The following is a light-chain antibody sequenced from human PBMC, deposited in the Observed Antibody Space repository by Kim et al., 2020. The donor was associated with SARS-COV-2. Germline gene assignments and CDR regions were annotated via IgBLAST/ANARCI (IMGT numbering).Light chain of an antibody. CDR2: GAS. Sequence: EIVLTQSPGTLSLSPGERATLSCRASQSVRSSYLAWYQQKPGQAPRLLIYGASSRATGIPDRFSGSGSGTDFTLTISRLEPEDFAVYFSQQNGSAPRTFGQGTKGEIK. J-gene: IGKJ1*01. V-gene: IGKV3-20*01. CDR3: QQNGSAPRT. CDR1: QSVRSSY.